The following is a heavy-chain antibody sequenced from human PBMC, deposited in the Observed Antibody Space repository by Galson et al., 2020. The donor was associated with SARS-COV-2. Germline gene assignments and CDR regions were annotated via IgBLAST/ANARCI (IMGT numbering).Heavy chain of an antibody. Sequence: SQTLSLTCTISGDSVSRYTTAWNWIRQSPSRGLEWLGRTYFGSNWLYDYAVSVRGRITINPDTSKNQFSLQLSSVTPEDTAVYYCARGGHYCSGSLYVPDYWGQGTLVTVSS. CDR2: TYFGSNWLY. V-gene: IGHV6-1*01. CDR1: GDSVSRYTTA. CDR3: ARGGHYCSGSLYVPDY. D-gene: IGHD3-10*01. J-gene: IGHJ4*02.